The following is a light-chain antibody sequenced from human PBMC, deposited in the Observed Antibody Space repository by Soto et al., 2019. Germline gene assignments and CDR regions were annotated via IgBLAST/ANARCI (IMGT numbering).Light chain of an antibody. CDR2: GAS. CDR1: QSVNSN. Sequence: EIVMTQSPATLSVSPGERATLSCRASQSVNSNLAWYQQKPGQAPRLLISGASTRATGIPARFSGSGSGTDFTITISSLQSEDFAVYYCQQYNDWAPLTFGGGTKVEI. J-gene: IGKJ4*01. V-gene: IGKV3D-15*01. CDR3: QQYNDWAPLT.